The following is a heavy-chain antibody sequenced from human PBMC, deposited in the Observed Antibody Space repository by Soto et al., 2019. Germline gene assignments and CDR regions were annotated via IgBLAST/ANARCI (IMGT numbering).Heavy chain of an antibody. CDR1: GGSITNTDW. CDR3: ASRGSSGPF. CDR2: ISLGGNT. V-gene: IGHV4-4*02. Sequence: QVQLQESGPGLVKPSGTLSLTCAVSGGSITNTDWWTWVRQPPGMGLEWVGDISLGGNTNYNPSLEGRAAISLDKSMNQFSLILNSVTAADTAVYYCASRGSSGPFWGQGTLVTVSS. D-gene: IGHD3-22*01. J-gene: IGHJ4*02.